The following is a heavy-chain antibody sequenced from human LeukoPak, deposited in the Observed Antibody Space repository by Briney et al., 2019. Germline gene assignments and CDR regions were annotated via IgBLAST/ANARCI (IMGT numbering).Heavy chain of an antibody. V-gene: IGHV1-2*06. CDR2: INPNSGGT. J-gene: IGHJ4*02. CDR3: ARVDYYDSSGQFDY. D-gene: IGHD3-22*01. CDR1: GCTFTGYY. Sequence: AASVKVSCKASGCTFTGYYMHWVRQAPGQGLEWMGRINPNSGGTNYAQKFQGRVTMTRDTSISTAYMELSRLRSDDTAVYYCARVDYYDSSGQFDYWGQGTLVTVSS.